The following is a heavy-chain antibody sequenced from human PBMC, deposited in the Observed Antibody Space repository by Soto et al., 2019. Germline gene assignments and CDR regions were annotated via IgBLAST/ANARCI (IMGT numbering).Heavy chain of an antibody. J-gene: IGHJ4*02. D-gene: IGHD3-10*01. V-gene: IGHV3-15*07. CDR2: IKSKTDGGTT. CDR3: TTSKVLLWFGEDFDY. Sequence: EVQLVESGGGLVKPGGSLRLSCAASGFTFSNAWMNWVRQAPGKGLEWVGRIKSKTDGGTTDYAAPVKGRFTISRDDSKNTLYLQMNSLKTEDTAVYYCTTSKVLLWFGEDFDYWGQGTLVTVSS. CDR1: GFTFSNAW.